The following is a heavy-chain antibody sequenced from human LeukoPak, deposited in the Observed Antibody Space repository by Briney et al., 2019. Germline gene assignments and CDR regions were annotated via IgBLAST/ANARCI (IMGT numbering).Heavy chain of an antibody. CDR2: ISYDGNKK. J-gene: IGHJ4*02. Sequence: TGGSLRLSCAASGFTFSSYSMNWVRQAPGKGLEWVAFISYDGNKKYYADSVKGRFTISRDNSKNTLYLQMNSLRPEDTAVYYCARDGRFPPEVLPRYFDYWGQGTLVTVSS. CDR1: GFTFSSYS. CDR3: ARDGRFPPEVLPRYFDY. D-gene: IGHD1-26*01. V-gene: IGHV3-30*03.